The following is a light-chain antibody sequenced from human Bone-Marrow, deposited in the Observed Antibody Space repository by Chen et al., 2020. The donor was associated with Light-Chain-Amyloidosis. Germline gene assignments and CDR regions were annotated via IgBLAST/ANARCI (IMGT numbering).Light chain of an antibody. CDR1: DLPTKY. J-gene: IGLJ2*01. V-gene: IGLV3-25*03. CDR3: QSADSSGTYEVI. CDR2: SDT. Sequence: SYELTQPPSVSVSPGKTARITCSGDDLPTKYAYWYQQKPGQAPVLVIHSDTERPSGIAERFSGDSSGTTATLTISGVQAEDEADYHCQSADSSGTYEVIFGGGTKLTVL.